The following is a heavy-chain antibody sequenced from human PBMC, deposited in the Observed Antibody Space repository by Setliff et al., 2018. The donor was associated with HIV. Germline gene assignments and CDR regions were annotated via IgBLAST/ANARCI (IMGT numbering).Heavy chain of an antibody. CDR1: GGTFINSA. D-gene: IGHD5-12*01. V-gene: IGHV1-69*13. J-gene: IGHJ6*02. CDR3: ASVPMEYSGYNSDSGSYYYHYGLDV. CDR2: IIPIFGTG. Sequence: SVKVSCKASGGTFINSAFNWVRQAPGQGLEWMGSIIPIFGTGNYAQNFQGRVTITADESTNTAYMELGSLRSEDTAVYYCASVPMEYSGYNSDSGSYYYHYGLDVWGQGTTVTVSS.